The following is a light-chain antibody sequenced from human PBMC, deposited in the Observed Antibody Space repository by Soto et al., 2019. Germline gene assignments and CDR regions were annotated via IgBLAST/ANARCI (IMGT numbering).Light chain of an antibody. CDR1: SSDVGGYNY. CDR3: SADTSSSPLDV. J-gene: IGLJ1*01. Sequence: SALTQPASVSGSPGQSITISCTGTSSDVGGYNYVSWYQQHPGKAPKLMIYDVSNRPSGVSNRFSGSKSGNTASLTISGLQAEDEADYYCSADTSSSPLDVVGTGTKLTVL. V-gene: IGLV2-14*01. CDR2: DVS.